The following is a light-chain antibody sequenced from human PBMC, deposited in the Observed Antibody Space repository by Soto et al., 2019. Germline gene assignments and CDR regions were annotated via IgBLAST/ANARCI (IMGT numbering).Light chain of an antibody. J-gene: IGKJ2*01. CDR2: GAS. CDR1: QSVTSNY. CDR3: QQYGRSPLLYT. Sequence: EIVLTQSPGTLSLSPGERATLSCRASQSVTSNYLAWYQQKPGQAPRLLIYGASTRAAGVPHRFSGSGSGTDFTLTITRLEREDFAVYYCQQYGRSPLLYTFGQGTNLGVK. V-gene: IGKV3-20*01.